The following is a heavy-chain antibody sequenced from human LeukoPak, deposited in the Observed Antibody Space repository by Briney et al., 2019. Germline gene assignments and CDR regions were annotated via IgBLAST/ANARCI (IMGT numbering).Heavy chain of an antibody. CDR3: VRESTSSGYYYAPDY. V-gene: IGHV3-23*01. CDR2: ISGSGATT. J-gene: IGHJ4*02. Sequence: GGSLRLPCAASGFSFRTYAMTWVRQAPGKGLEWVSSISGSGATTYNADPLRGRFTISRDNSKNTLYLQMNSLRAEDTAVYYCVRESTSSGYYYAPDYWGQGTLVTVSS. D-gene: IGHD3-22*01. CDR1: GFSFRTYA.